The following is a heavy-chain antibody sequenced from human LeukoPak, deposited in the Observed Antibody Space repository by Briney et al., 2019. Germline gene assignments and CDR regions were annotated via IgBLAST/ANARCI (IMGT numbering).Heavy chain of an antibody. CDR3: ARQILGYFDY. J-gene: IGHJ4*02. D-gene: IGHD1-26*01. CDR2: IYYSGST. Sequence: SETLSLTCTVSGGSISSYYWSWIRQPPGKGLEWIGYIYYSGSTNYNPSLKSRVTMSVDTSKNQFSLKLSSVTAADTAVYYCARQILGYFDYWGQGTLVTVSS. V-gene: IGHV4-59*08. CDR1: GGSISSYY.